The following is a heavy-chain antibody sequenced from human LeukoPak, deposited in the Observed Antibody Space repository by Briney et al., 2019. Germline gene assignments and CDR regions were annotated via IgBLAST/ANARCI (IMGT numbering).Heavy chain of an antibody. CDR1: GGSISSSSYY. CDR3: ARRPKLSHGSGSYYPDYYYYGMDV. J-gene: IGHJ6*02. Sequence: SETLSLTCTVSGGSISSSSYYWGWIRQPPGKGLEWIGSIYYSGSTYYNPSLKSRVTISVDTSKNQFSLKLSSVTAADTAVYYCARRPKLSHGSGSYYPDYYYYGMDVWGQGTTVTVSS. CDR2: IYYSGST. V-gene: IGHV4-39*01. D-gene: IGHD3-10*01.